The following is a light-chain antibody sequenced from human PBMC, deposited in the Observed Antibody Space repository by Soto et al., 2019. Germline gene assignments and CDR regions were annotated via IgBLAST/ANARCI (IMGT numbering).Light chain of an antibody. J-gene: IGLJ2*01. CDR3: FSYAGSSTHVV. Sequence: QSALTQPASVSGSPGQSITISCTGTSSDVGSYNLVSWYQQHPGKAPKLMIYEGSKRPSGVSNRFSGSKTGNTASLSISGLQAEDEADYYCFSYAGSSTHVVFGGGTTLPVL. CDR2: EGS. V-gene: IGLV2-23*01. CDR1: SSDVGSYNL.